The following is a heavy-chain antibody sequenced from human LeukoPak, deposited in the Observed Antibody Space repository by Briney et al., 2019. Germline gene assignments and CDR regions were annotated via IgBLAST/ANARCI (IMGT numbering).Heavy chain of an antibody. D-gene: IGHD3-9*01. V-gene: IGHV1-18*01. CDR3: ARVLDILTGYYIDY. CDR2: ISAYNGNT. CDR1: GYTFTSYG. J-gene: IGHJ4*02. Sequence: ASVKVSCKASGYTFTSYGISWVRQAPGQGLEWMVWISAYNGNTNYAQKLQGRVTMTTDTSTSTAYMELRSLRSDDTAVYYCARVLDILTGYYIDYWGQGTLVTVSS.